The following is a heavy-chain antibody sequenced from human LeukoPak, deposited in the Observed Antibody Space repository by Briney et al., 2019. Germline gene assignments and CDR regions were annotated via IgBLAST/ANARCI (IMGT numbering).Heavy chain of an antibody. V-gene: IGHV4-34*01. CDR2: INHSGST. D-gene: IGHD6-6*01. Sequence: SETLSLTCAVYGGSFSGYYWSWIRQPPGKGLEWIGEINHSGSTNYNPSLKSRVTISVDTSKNQFSLKLSSVTAADTAVYYCARKETTGSSRVYYGMDVWGQGTTVTVSS. J-gene: IGHJ6*02. CDR1: GGSFSGYY. CDR3: ARKETTGSSRVYYGMDV.